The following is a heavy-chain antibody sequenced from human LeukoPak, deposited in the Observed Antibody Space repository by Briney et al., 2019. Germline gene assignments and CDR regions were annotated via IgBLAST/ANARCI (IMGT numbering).Heavy chain of an antibody. CDR3: ASFIDYYYYYMDV. Sequence: GGSLRLSCAASGFTFSSYAMSWVRQAPGKGLEWVSAIGGSGGSTYYADSVKGRFTISRDNSKNTLYLQMNSLRAEDTAVYYCASFIDYYYYYMDVWGKGTTVTVSS. J-gene: IGHJ6*03. D-gene: IGHD1-26*01. CDR2: IGGSGGST. V-gene: IGHV3-23*01. CDR1: GFTFSSYA.